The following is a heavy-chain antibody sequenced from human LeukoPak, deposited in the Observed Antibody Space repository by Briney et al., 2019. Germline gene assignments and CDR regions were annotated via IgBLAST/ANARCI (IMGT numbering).Heavy chain of an antibody. V-gene: IGHV4-39*07. CDR3: ARDVFEPYYFDY. Sequence: NTSETLSLTCTVSGGSISNSSYYWGWIRQPPGKGPEWIGSLLYSGTTYYNPSLRSRVTMSVDTSKNQFSLNLSSLTAADTAMYYCARDVFEPYYFDYWGQGSLVTVSS. CDR2: LLYSGTT. J-gene: IGHJ4*02. D-gene: IGHD3-10*01. CDR1: GGSISNSSYY.